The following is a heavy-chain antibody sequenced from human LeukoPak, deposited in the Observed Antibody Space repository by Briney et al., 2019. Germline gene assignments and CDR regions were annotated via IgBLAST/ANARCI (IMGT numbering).Heavy chain of an antibody. D-gene: IGHD5-24*01. CDR3: AREDGYNIDY. CDR1: GGSISSSNW. CDR2: IYYSGST. Sequence: SGTLSLTCAVSGGSISSSNWWSWVRQHPGKGLEWIGYIYYSGSTYYNPSLKSRVTISVDTSKNQFSLKLSSVTAADTAVYYCAREDGYNIDYWGQGTLVTVSS. J-gene: IGHJ4*02. V-gene: IGHV4-4*02.